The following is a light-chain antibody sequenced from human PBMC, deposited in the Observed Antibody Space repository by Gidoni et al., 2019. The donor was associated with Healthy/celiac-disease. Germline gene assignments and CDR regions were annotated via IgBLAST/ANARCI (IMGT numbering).Light chain of an antibody. V-gene: IGLV3-1*01. J-gene: IGLJ2*01. CDR2: QDS. CDR1: KLGDKY. Sequence: YELTQPPSVSVSPGQTASITCSGDKLGDKYACWYQPKPGQAPVLVIYQDSKRPSGIPERFAGSNSGNTATLTISGTQAMDEADYYCQAWDSSTVVFGGGTKLTV. CDR3: QAWDSSTVV.